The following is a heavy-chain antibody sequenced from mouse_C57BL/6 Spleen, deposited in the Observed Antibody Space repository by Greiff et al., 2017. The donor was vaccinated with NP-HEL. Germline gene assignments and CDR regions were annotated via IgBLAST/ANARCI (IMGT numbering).Heavy chain of an antibody. CDR2: IYPGSGST. Sequence: VQLQQPGAELVKPGASVKMSCKASGYTFTSYWITWVKQRPGQGLEWIGDIYPGSGSTNYNEKFKSKATLTVDTSSSTAYMQLSSLTSEDSAVYYCARRGYDGYYGAWFAYWGQGTLVTVSA. CDR3: ARRGYDGYYGAWFAY. V-gene: IGHV1-55*01. CDR1: GYTFTSYW. J-gene: IGHJ3*01. D-gene: IGHD2-3*01.